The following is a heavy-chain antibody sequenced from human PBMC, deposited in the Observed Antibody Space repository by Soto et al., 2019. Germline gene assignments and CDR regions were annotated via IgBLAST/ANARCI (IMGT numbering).Heavy chain of an antibody. CDR1: VFTFSDSY. CDR3: ARVSWREKYGMDV. CDR2: ITFSGNTV. Sequence: GGSLRISCASSVFTFSDSYMSWIRQAPGKGLDWISYITFSGNTVYYADSLKGRFTISRDNAKNSLYLQMNRLRAEDTVVYYCARVSWREKYGMDVWGQGTTVTVSS. J-gene: IGHJ6*02. V-gene: IGHV3-11*01.